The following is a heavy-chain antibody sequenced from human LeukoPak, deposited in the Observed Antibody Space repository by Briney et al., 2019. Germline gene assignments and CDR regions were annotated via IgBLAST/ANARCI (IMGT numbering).Heavy chain of an antibody. CDR2: IIPIFGTA. CDR3: ATHYYDSSGYYIH. V-gene: IGHV1-69*13. Sequence: ASVKVSCKASGGTFSSYAISWVRQAPGQGLEWKGGIIPIFGTANYAQKFQGRVTITADESTSTAYMELSSLRSEDTAVYYCATHYYDSSGYYIHWGQGTLVTVSS. CDR1: GGTFSSYA. J-gene: IGHJ4*02. D-gene: IGHD3-22*01.